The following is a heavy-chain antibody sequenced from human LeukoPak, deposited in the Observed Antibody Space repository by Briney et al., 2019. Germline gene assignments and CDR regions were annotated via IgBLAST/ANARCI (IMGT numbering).Heavy chain of an antibody. J-gene: IGHJ4*02. Sequence: ASVKVSCKASGHTFTSYGISWVRQAPGQGLEWMGWISAYNGNTNYAQKLQGRVTMTTDTSTSTAYMELRSLRSDDTAVYYCARDDVNWGLYYSDYWGQGTLVTVSS. CDR3: ARDDVNWGLYYSDY. CDR1: GHTFTSYG. D-gene: IGHD7-27*01. V-gene: IGHV1-18*01. CDR2: ISAYNGNT.